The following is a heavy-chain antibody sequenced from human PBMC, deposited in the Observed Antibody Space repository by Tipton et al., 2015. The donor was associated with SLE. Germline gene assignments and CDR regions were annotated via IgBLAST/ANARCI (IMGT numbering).Heavy chain of an antibody. CDR3: ARVDSTKRFLEWLVGDYYGMDV. Sequence: QLVQSGAEVKKPGASVKVSCKASGYTFTSYGISWVRQAPGQGLEWMGWISAYNGNRNYAQKLQGRVTMTTDTSTSTAYMELRSLRSDDTAVYYCARVDSTKRFLEWLVGDYYGMDVWGQGTTVTVSS. CDR1: GYTFTSYG. D-gene: IGHD3-3*01. J-gene: IGHJ6*02. CDR2: ISAYNGNR. V-gene: IGHV1-18*01.